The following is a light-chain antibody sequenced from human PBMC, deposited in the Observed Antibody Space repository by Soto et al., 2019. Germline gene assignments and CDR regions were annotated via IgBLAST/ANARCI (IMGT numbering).Light chain of an antibody. Sequence: EIKMTQFPATLSVSAGERATLSCRASQSVSTNLAWYQQKPGQAPRLLIYGASTRATGMPARFSGSGSGTDFALTISSLQSEDSAIYYCQQYNNWLWTFGQGTKVDNK. J-gene: IGKJ1*01. CDR3: QQYNNWLWT. V-gene: IGKV3-15*01. CDR1: QSVSTN. CDR2: GAS.